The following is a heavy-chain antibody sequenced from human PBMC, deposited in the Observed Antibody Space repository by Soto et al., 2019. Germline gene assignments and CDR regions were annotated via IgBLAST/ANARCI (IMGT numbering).Heavy chain of an antibody. CDR1: GYTFTSYY. CDR3: ARDWSYSGYDFYY. J-gene: IGHJ4*02. Sequence: ASVQVSRKASGYTFTSYYMHWVRQAPGQGLEWMGIINPSGGSTSYAQKFQGGVTMTRDTSTSTVYMELSSLRSEDMAVYYCARDWSYSGYDFYYWGQGTLVTVSS. D-gene: IGHD5-12*01. CDR2: INPSGGST. V-gene: IGHV1-46*01.